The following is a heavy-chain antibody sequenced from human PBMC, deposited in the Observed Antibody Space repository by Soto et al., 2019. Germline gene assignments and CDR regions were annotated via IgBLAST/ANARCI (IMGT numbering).Heavy chain of an antibody. V-gene: IGHV4-39*01. CDR3: ARHLYCTNGVCYRKWFDP. CDR2: IYYSGST. D-gene: IGHD2-8*01. CDR1: GGSISSSSYY. J-gene: IGHJ5*02. Sequence: PSETLSLTCTVSGGSISSSSYYWGWIRQPPGKGLEWIGSIYYSGSTYYNPSLKSRVTISVDTSKNQFSLKLSSVTAADTAVYYCARHLYCTNGVCYRKWFDPWGQGTLVTVSS.